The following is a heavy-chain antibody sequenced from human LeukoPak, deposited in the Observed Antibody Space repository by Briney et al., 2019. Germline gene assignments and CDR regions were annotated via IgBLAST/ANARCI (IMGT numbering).Heavy chain of an antibody. V-gene: IGHV4-39*01. CDR3: ARQGIVVVVAAQFDY. CDR2: IYYSGST. CDR1: GGSISSSSYY. D-gene: IGHD2-15*01. J-gene: IGHJ4*02. Sequence: SETLSLTCTVSGGSISSSSYYWGWIPQPPGKGLEWIGSIYYSGSTYYNPSLKSRVTISVDTSKNQFSLKLSSVTAADTAVYYCARQGIVVVVAAQFDYWGQGTLVTVSS.